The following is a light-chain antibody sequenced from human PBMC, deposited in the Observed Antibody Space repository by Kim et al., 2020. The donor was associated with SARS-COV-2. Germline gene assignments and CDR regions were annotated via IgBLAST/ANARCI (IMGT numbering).Light chain of an antibody. Sequence: PGQTARITCGGDNIGYYRVHWYQQKPGQAPLLVIYYDTDRPSGIPERFSGSNSGTTVTLTISSVEAGDEADYYCQVWHTGGDRVVFGGGTQLTVL. J-gene: IGLJ2*01. V-gene: IGLV3-21*01. CDR3: QVWHTGGDRVV. CDR1: NIGYYR. CDR2: YDT.